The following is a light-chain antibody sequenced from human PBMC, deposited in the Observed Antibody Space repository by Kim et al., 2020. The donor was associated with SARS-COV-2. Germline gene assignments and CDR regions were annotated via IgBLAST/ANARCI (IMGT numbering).Light chain of an antibody. CDR3: QQYNTYPYT. CDR1: QDIRNH. J-gene: IGKJ2*01. Sequence: SPTVGDKVTITCRASQDIRNHLAWFQQKPGKAPKSLIYTASTLLNGVPSKFSGSGSGTEFTLTITSLQPDDLATYYCQQYNTYPYTFGQGTKGEI. CDR2: TAS. V-gene: IGKV1-16*02.